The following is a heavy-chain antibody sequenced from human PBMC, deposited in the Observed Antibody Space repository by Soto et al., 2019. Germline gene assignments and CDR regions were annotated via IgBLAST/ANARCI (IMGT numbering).Heavy chain of an antibody. Sequence: QVQLVQSGAEVKKPGASVKVSCKASGYTFTSHDINWMRQTTGQGLEWMGWMNPNSGHTNSAQKFQGRVTMTRDTSINTAYIELTNLRSEDTAIYYCASDMSTTWGQGTLVTVSS. D-gene: IGHD2-2*01. CDR2: MNPNSGHT. V-gene: IGHV1-8*01. CDR3: ASDMSTT. CDR1: GYTFTSHD. J-gene: IGHJ5*02.